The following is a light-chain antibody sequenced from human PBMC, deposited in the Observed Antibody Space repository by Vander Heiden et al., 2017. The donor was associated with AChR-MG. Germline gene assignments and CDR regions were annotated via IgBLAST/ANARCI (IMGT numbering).Light chain of an antibody. Sequence: DVVLTQTPLSLSVTPGLPASIPCKSPQSLMQSDGKTYLSWYLQKPGQSPQLLIYDVSYRFSGVPNRFSGSGSGTDFTLKISRVEAEDVGVYYCMQTLQLPRTFGGGTKVEIK. CDR3: MQTLQLPRT. CDR2: DVS. J-gene: IGKJ4*01. V-gene: IGKV2D-29*02. CDR1: QSLMQSDGKTY.